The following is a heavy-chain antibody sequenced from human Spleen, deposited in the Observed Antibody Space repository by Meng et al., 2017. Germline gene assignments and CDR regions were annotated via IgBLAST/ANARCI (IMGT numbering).Heavy chain of an antibody. CDR1: GGSFSGYF. V-gene: IGHV4-34*01. CDR3: ARGGHRVNYNWFDP. Sequence: QVQLQQWGAGLLKPSETLSLNCAVYGGSFSGYFWSWIRQPPGKGLEWIGEINHSGGTNYNPSLKSRVTISVDTSKTQFSLNLRSVTAADTAVYYCARGGHRVNYNWFDPWGPGTLVTVSS. J-gene: IGHJ5*02. D-gene: IGHD3-10*01. CDR2: INHSGGT.